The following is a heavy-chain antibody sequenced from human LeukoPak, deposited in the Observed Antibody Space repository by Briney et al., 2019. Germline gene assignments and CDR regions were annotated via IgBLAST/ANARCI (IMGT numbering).Heavy chain of an antibody. J-gene: IGHJ4*02. Sequence: GASVKFSCTASGYTFTTYRLDWVRQAPGQSLEWMGFINPSDGSTYYVQRFQGRVAMTSDTSTSTVYMELSGLRSEDTALYFCARDSWGSFLDWGQGTLVTVSS. CDR3: ARDSWGSFLD. V-gene: IGHV1-46*01. CDR2: INPSDGST. CDR1: GYTFTTYR. D-gene: IGHD3-16*01.